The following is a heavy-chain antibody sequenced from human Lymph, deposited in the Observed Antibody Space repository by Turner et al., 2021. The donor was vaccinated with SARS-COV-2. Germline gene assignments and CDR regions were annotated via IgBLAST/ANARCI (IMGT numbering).Heavy chain of an antibody. J-gene: IGHJ6*02. CDR3: ARGSAGGDV. CDR1: GFTFSSYG. Sequence: QVQLVESGGGVVQPGRSLRLSCPASGFTFSSYGMHWVRQAPGKGLEWVAFIWYDGSNTYYADSAKGRFTISRDNSKNTLYLQMNSLRAEDTAVYYCARGSAGGDVWGQGTTVTVSS. CDR2: IWYDGSNT. D-gene: IGHD6-13*01. V-gene: IGHV3-33*01.